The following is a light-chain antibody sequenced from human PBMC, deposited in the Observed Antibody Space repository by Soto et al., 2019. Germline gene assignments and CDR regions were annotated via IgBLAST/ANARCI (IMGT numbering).Light chain of an antibody. Sequence: DIQMTQSPSTLSASVGDGVTITCRASQSISTWLAWYQQKPGKAPKLLIYDASSLQSGVPSRFSGSASGTEFTLTISSLQPDDFATYYCQQYNSYPQTFGQGTKVDIK. V-gene: IGKV1-5*01. J-gene: IGKJ1*01. CDR2: DAS. CDR1: QSISTW. CDR3: QQYNSYPQT.